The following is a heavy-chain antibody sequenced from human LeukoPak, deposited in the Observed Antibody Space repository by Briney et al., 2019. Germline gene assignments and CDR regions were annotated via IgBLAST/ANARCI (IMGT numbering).Heavy chain of an antibody. CDR1: GGSISAYF. CDR3: ARPNYESSSHDAFDI. V-gene: IGHV4-59*08. J-gene: IGHJ3*02. CDR2: ISHRGGT. Sequence: SETLSLTCTVSGGSISAYFWSWIRQPPGKGLEWVGYISHRGGTNYSPSLKSRVTISVDTSKNQISLNLGSVTAADTAVYYCARPNYESSSHDAFDIWGRGTMVTVSS. D-gene: IGHD3-22*01.